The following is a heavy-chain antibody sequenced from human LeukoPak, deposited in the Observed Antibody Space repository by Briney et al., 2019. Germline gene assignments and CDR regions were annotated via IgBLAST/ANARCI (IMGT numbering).Heavy chain of an antibody. CDR2: INSDGSIT. J-gene: IGHJ4*02. CDR1: GLTFSPYW. Sequence: QPGGSLRLSCAASGLTFSPYWMNWVRQAPGTGLGWVSRINSDGSITTYADSVKGRFTISRDNAKNTLYLQMNSLRAEDTAMYYCARVSTFGVTIGPLLDYWGQGALVTVSS. CDR3: ARVSTFGVTIGPLLDY. V-gene: IGHV3-74*01. D-gene: IGHD3-16*01.